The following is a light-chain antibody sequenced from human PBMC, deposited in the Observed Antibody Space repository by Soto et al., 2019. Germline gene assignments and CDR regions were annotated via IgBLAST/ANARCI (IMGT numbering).Light chain of an antibody. CDR3: SSYTSSSTGYV. CDR2: GVS. CDR1: SSDVGGYNY. V-gene: IGLV2-14*01. J-gene: IGLJ1*01. Sequence: QSVLPQPASVSGSPGQSITISCTGTSSDVGGYNYVSWYQQHPGKAPKLMIYGVSNRPSGVSNRFSGSKSGNTASLTISGLQAEDEADYYCSSYTSSSTGYVFGTGTKVTVL.